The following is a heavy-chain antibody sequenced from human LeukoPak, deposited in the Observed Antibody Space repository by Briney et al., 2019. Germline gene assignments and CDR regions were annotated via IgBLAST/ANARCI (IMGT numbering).Heavy chain of an antibody. CDR1: GGSISSSSYY. CDR2: IYYSGST. Sequence: SETLSLTCTVSGGSISSSSYYWGWIRQPPGKGLEWIGSIYYSGSTYYNPSLKSRVTISVDTSKNQFSLKLSSVTAADTAVYYCARGRCSGGSCPFDYWGQGTLVTVSS. J-gene: IGHJ4*02. V-gene: IGHV4-39*07. CDR3: ARGRCSGGSCPFDY. D-gene: IGHD2-15*01.